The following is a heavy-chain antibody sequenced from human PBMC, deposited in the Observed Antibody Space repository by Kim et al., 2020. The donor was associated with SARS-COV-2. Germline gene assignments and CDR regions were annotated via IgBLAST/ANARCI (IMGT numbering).Heavy chain of an antibody. Sequence: SYAQKFQGRVTMTRDTSTSTVYMELSSLRSEDTAVYYCARSDSVWGSYRYWGQGTLVTVSS. J-gene: IGHJ4*02. D-gene: IGHD3-16*02. V-gene: IGHV1-46*01. CDR3: ARSDSVWGSYRY.